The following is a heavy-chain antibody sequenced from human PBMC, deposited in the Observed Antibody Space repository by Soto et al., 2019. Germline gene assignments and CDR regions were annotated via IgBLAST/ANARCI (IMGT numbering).Heavy chain of an antibody. CDR3: AKDLVGATTDDAFDI. D-gene: IGHD1-26*01. CDR2: ISYDGSNK. J-gene: IGHJ3*02. CDR1: GFTFSSYG. Sequence: GGSLRLSCAPSGFTFSSYGIHWVRQAPGKGLEWVAVISYDGSNKYYADSVKGRFTISRDNSKNTLYLQMNSLRAEDTAVYYCAKDLVGATTDDAFDIWGQGTMVTVSS. V-gene: IGHV3-30*18.